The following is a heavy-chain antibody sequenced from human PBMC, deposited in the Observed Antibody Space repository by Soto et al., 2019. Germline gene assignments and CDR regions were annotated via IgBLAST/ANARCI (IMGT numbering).Heavy chain of an antibody. CDR2: ISYDGNNQ. V-gene: IGHV3-30*03. Sequence: QVQLVESGGGVVQHGRSLRLSCAASGFFFSSYGMTWVRQAPGKGMEWVALISYDGNNQDYAESVKGRFDIYRDNSRNTLYLQMNSLRVKDTAVYYCTCAGVVVTAADLDYWGQGTLDTFSS. D-gene: IGHD2-21*02. J-gene: IGHJ4*02. CDR1: GFFFSSYG. CDR3: TCAGVVVTAADLDY.